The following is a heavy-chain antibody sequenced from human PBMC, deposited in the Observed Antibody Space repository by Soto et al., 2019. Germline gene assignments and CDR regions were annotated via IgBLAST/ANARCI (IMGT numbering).Heavy chain of an antibody. CDR1: GYTFTGHY. D-gene: IGHD1-26*01. J-gene: IGHJ4*02. Sequence: GASVKVSCKASGYTFTGHYIHWVRQAPEQGPEWMGEIGPGSGATRYAQRFQGRVTMTRDMSITTVYMELNNLSPDDTAVYYCGRGRSGQIVVFYWGQGXPVTVYS. V-gene: IGHV1-2*02. CDR2: IGPGSGAT. CDR3: GRGRSGQIVVFY.